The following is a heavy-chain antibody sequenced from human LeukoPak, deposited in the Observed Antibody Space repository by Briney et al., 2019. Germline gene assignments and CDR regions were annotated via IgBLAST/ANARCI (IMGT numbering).Heavy chain of an antibody. V-gene: IGHV4-38-2*02. CDR1: GYSISSGYY. J-gene: IGHJ6*03. Sequence: SETLSLTCTVSGYSISSGYYWGWIRQPPGKGLEWIGSIYHSGSTYYNPSLKSRVTISVDTSKNQFSLKLSSVTAADTAVYYCAGSGYSYGYEVVNYMDVWGKGTTVTVSS. D-gene: IGHD5-18*01. CDR3: AGSGYSYGYEVVNYMDV. CDR2: IYHSGST.